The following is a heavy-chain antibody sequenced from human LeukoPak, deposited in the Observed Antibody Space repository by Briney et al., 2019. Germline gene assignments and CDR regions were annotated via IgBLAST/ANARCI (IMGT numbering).Heavy chain of an antibody. CDR1: EYSFTGYF. CDR2: INPDSGGT. J-gene: IGHJ4*02. V-gene: IGHV1-2*02. CDR3: ARFAVVTTNDY. D-gene: IGHD4-11*01. Sequence: ASVRLSCKASEYSFTGYFMHWVRQAPGQGLEWMGWINPDSGGTKYAQKFQGRVTMARDTSTSTAYMELSGLTSDDTAVYYCARFAVVTTNDYWDQGTLATVTS.